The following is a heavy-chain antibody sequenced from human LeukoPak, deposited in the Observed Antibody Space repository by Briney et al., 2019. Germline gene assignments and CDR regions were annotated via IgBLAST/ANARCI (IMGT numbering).Heavy chain of an antibody. D-gene: IGHD3-3*01. CDR1: GYTFTSYS. CDR2: ISTFNDDT. Sequence: ASVKVSCKASGYTFTSYSITWVRQDPGQGLEWMGWISTFNDDTKYPQKFQGRLTMTTDTSTSTAYMELRSLRSDDTAVYYCASTRGYDFWSGYEEFYYYYYMDVWGKGTTVTVSS. V-gene: IGHV1-18*01. J-gene: IGHJ6*03. CDR3: ASTRGYDFWSGYEEFYYYYYMDV.